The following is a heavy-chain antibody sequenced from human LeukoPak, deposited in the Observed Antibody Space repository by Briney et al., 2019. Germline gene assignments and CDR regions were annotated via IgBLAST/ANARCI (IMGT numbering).Heavy chain of an antibody. D-gene: IGHD3-10*01. J-gene: IGHJ4*02. V-gene: IGHV3-9*01. CDR3: AKVPSPHYYGSGSYLYFDY. Sequence: PGRSLRLSCAASGFTFDDYGMHWVRQAPGKGLEWVSGISWNSGSIAYADSVKGRFTISRDNAKNSLYLQMNSLRAEDTALYYCAKVPSPHYYGSGSYLYFDYWGQGTLVTVSS. CDR2: ISWNSGSI. CDR1: GFTFDDYG.